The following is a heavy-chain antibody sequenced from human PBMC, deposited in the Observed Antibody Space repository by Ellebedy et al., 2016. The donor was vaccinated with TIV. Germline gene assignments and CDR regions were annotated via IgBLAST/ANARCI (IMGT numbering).Heavy chain of an antibody. Sequence: GESLKISCAASGFTFSSYAMSWVRQAPGKGLEWVSAISGSGGSTYYADSVKGQFSISRDNSKNTLYLQMNSLRAEDTAVYYCARDQVYGIQLWFDYWGQGTLVTVSS. CDR1: GFTFSSYA. J-gene: IGHJ4*02. CDR2: ISGSGGST. V-gene: IGHV3-23*01. CDR3: ARDQVYGIQLWFDY. D-gene: IGHD5-18*01.